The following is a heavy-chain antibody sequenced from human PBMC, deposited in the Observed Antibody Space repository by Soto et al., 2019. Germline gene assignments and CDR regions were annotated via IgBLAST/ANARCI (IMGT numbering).Heavy chain of an antibody. CDR1: GGSISSYY. Sequence: LSLTCTVSGGSISSYYWSWIRQPPGKGLEWIGYIYYSGSTNYNPSLKSRVAMSVDTSKNQFSLKLSSVTAADTAVYYCARVKSGSHFDSWGPGTLVTV. CDR2: IYYSGST. J-gene: IGHJ4*02. D-gene: IGHD1-26*01. CDR3: ARVKSGSHFDS. V-gene: IGHV4-59*01.